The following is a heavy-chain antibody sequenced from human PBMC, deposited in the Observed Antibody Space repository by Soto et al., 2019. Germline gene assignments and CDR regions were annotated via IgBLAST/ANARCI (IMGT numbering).Heavy chain of an antibody. CDR2: ISDGGST. Sequence: PSETLSLTCNVSGGSIHTYYWNWIRQSPGKGLEWIGDISDGGSTNYNPSLKSRVTISVDTSKNQFSLKLSSVTAADTAVYYCARARIADQYYYYGMDVWGQGTTVTVSS. V-gene: IGHV4-59*12. CDR3: ARARIADQYYYYGMDV. J-gene: IGHJ6*02. CDR1: GGSIHTYY. D-gene: IGHD6-13*01.